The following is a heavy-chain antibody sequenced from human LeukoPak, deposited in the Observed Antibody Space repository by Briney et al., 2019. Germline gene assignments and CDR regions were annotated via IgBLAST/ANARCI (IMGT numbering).Heavy chain of an antibody. CDR3: TTDPPAMTTVTTPAY. J-gene: IGHJ4*02. CDR2: ISSSSSYI. Sequence: GGSLRLSCAASGFTFSSYSMNWVRQAPGKGLEWVSSISSSSSYIYYADSVKGRFTISRDNAKNSLYLQMNSLRAEDTAVYYCTTDPPAMTTVTTPAYWGQGTLVTVSS. D-gene: IGHD4-17*01. CDR1: GFTFSSYS. V-gene: IGHV3-21*01.